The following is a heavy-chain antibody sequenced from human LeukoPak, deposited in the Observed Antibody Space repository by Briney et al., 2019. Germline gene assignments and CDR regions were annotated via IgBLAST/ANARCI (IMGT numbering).Heavy chain of an antibody. CDR2: MHYTGTT. D-gene: IGHD3-22*01. CDR1: GGSIRSYY. J-gene: IGHJ4*02. CDR3: ARDHYYDSSGYYDY. V-gene: IGHV4-59*01. Sequence: SETLSLTCAVSGGSIRSYYWSWIRQPPGKGLEWIGYMHYTGTTNYNPSLKSRVTISVDTSKNQFSLKLSSVTAADTAVYYCARDHYYDSSGYYDYWGQGTLVTVSS.